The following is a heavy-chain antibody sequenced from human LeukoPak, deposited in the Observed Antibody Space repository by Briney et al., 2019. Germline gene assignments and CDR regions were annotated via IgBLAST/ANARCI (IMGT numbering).Heavy chain of an antibody. CDR1: GGSISSYY. CDR3: ARSDPVAGTDNWFDP. V-gene: IGHV4-59*01. Sequence: SETLSLTCTVSGGSISSYYWSWIRRPPGKGLEWIGYIYYSGSTNYNPSLKSRVTISVDTSKNQFSLKLSSVTAADTAVYYCARSDPVAGTDNWFDPWGQGTLVTVSS. D-gene: IGHD6-19*01. CDR2: IYYSGST. J-gene: IGHJ5*02.